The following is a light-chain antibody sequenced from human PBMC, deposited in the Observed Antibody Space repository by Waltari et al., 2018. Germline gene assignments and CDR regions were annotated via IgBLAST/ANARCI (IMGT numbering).Light chain of an antibody. CDR2: GAS. CDR1: QSISSQ. CDR3: QQYHESPPIT. J-gene: IGKJ3*01. Sequence: EIVMTQSPATLSVSPGERVTLSCRASQSISSQLAWYQQKPGQAPRLLIYGASTRATRIPARFSGSGSGTEFTLTISSLQSEDFAVYFCQQYHESPPITFGPGTKVDIK. V-gene: IGKV3-15*01.